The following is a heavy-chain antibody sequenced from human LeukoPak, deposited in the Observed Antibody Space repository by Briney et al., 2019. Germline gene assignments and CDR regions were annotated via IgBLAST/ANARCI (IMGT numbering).Heavy chain of an antibody. CDR3: AKDLYYDSGSDY. V-gene: IGHV3-23*01. CDR1: GFTFSSYA. Sequence: GGSLRLSCAASGFTFSSYAMSWVRQAPGKGLEWVSAISGSDGSTYYADSVKGRFTISRDSSKNTLYLQMNSLRVEDTAVYYCAKDLYYDSGSDYWGQGTLVTVSS. CDR2: ISGSDGST. D-gene: IGHD3-16*01. J-gene: IGHJ4*02.